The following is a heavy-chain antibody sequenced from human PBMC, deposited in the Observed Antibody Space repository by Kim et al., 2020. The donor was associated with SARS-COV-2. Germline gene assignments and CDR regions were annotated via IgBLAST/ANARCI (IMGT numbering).Heavy chain of an antibody. CDR3: AKAEAYDY. CDR2: GRSK. V-gene: IGHV3-30*02. J-gene: IGHJ4*02. Sequence: GRSKYSADTLKGRLTISRDNSKNTLYLRMNSLRAEDTAVYYCAKAEAYDYWGQGTLVTVSS.